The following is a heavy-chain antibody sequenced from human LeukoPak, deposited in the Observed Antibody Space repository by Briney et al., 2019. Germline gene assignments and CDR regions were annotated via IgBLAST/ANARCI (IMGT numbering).Heavy chain of an antibody. Sequence: PSETLSLTCSVSGDSVSRSDSYWDWIRQPPGKGLEWIGTIYYSGRTYYSPSLKSRVTISVDPSNNHFSLTLRPVPAADTAVYYCARRRYYDGSGYLEWGQGTLLSVSS. V-gene: IGHV4-39*01. CDR2: IYYSGRT. CDR3: ARRRYYDGSGYLE. D-gene: IGHD3-22*01. J-gene: IGHJ1*01. CDR1: GDSVSRSDSY.